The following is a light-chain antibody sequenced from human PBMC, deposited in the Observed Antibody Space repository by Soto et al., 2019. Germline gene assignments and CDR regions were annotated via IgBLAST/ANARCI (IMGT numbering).Light chain of an antibody. CDR1: QSISGN. V-gene: IGKV3-15*01. CDR3: QQYNNWPRT. Sequence: EVVMTQSPATLSVSPGERATLSCRASQSISGNLAWYHQKPGQAPRLLIYGASTRATGIPARFSGYGSGTEFTLTISSLQSEDFAVYYCQQYNNWPRTFGQGTKVEIK. J-gene: IGKJ1*01. CDR2: GAS.